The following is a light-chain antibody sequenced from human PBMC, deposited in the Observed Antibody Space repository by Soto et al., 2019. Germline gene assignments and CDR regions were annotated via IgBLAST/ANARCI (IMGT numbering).Light chain of an antibody. CDR1: SSNIGSNY. J-gene: IGLJ3*02. V-gene: IGLV1-47*01. CDR2: RNN. CDR3: AAWDDSLSGWV. Sequence: QSVLTQPPSASGTPGQRGTISCSGSSSNIGSNYVYWYQQLPGTAPKLLSYRNNQRPSGVPDRFSGSKSGTSASLAISGLRSEDEADYYCAAWDDSLSGWVFGGGTKLTVL.